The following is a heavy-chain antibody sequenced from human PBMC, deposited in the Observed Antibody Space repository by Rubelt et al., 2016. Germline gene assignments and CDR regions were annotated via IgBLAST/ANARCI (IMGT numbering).Heavy chain of an antibody. Sequence: QVQLVQSGAEVKKPGSSVKVSCKASGGTFSSYAISWVRQAPGQGLEWMGWISAYNGNTNYAQKLQGRVTMTTDTSTSTAYMELRSLRSDDTAVYYCARDYCSGGSCYSVFDYWGQGTLVTVSS. CDR2: ISAYNGNT. CDR3: ARDYCSGGSCYSVFDY. V-gene: IGHV1-18*01. CDR1: GGTFSSYA. D-gene: IGHD2-15*01. J-gene: IGHJ4*02.